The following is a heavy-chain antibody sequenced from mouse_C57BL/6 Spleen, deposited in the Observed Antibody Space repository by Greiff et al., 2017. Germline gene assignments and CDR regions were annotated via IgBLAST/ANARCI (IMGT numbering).Heavy chain of an antibody. CDR2: IDPEDGET. J-gene: IGHJ4*01. CDR3: ARSRGTAVVAGDAMDY. CDR1: GFNIKDYY. Sequence: EVQLQQSGAGLVKPAASVKLSCTASGFNIKDYYMHWVKQRTEQGLEWIGRIDPEDGETKYAPKFHGKATITADTSSNTAYLQLSSLTSEATAVYCCARSRGTAVVAGDAMDYWGQGTPVTVSS. V-gene: IGHV14-2*01. D-gene: IGHD1-1*01.